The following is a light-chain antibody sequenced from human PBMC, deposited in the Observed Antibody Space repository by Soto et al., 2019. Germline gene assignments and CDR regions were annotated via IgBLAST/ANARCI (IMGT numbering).Light chain of an antibody. CDR2: DAT. CDR3: QHRANWPLT. CDR1: QSVSSS. J-gene: IGKJ3*01. V-gene: IGKV3-11*01. Sequence: EIVLTQSPATLSVSPGERATLSCRASQSVSSSLAWYRRKPGQAPRPLIYDATNRASGVPARFSGSGSGTDFTLTISSLKPEDFAVYYCQHRANWPLTFGPGTKVDIK.